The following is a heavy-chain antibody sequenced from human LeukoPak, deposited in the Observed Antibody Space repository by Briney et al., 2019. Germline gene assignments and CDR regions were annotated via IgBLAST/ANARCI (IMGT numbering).Heavy chain of an antibody. CDR2: ISSSSSYI. Sequence: GGSLRLSCVASGFTFSSYSMNWVRQAPGKGLEWVSSISSSSSYIYYADSVKGRFTIFRDNAKNSLYLQMNSLRAEDTAVFYCASHFITRLYYWGQGTLVTVSS. CDR3: ASHFITRLYY. CDR1: GFTFSSYS. V-gene: IGHV3-21*01. D-gene: IGHD3-10*01. J-gene: IGHJ4*02.